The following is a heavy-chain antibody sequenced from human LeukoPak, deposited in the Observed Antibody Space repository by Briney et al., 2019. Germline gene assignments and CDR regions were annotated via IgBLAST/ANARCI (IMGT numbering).Heavy chain of an antibody. CDR1: GGTFSSYA. V-gene: IGHV1-69*05. CDR2: IIPIFGTA. D-gene: IGHD2-8*01. J-gene: IGHJ4*02. Sequence: SVKVSCKASGGTFSSYAISWVRQAPGQGLEWMGGIIPIFGTANYAQKFQGRVTITTDESTSTAYMELSSLRSEDTAVYYCARQGSRCNGVCSFDYWGQGTLVTVSS. CDR3: ARQGSRCNGVCSFDY.